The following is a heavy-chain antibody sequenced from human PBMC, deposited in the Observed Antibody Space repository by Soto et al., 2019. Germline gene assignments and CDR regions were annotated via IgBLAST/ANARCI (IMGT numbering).Heavy chain of an antibody. Sequence: QVQLVQSGAEVKNPGASVKVSRKASGYTFTRYGIGWARQAPGQGLEWMGWINTYNGNTNYAQNVQGRVTLTTDTATSTAYLERRSLRPNDTAIYYCAMVDVYVTPSPQDVWGQGTTVIVSS. CDR2: INTYNGNT. J-gene: IGHJ6*02. CDR1: GYTFTRYG. D-gene: IGHD3-16*01. CDR3: AMVDVYVTPSPQDV. V-gene: IGHV1-18*01.